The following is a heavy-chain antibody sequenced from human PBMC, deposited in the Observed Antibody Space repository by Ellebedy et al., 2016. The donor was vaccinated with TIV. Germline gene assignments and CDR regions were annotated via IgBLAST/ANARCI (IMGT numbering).Heavy chain of an antibody. V-gene: IGHV1-2*02. D-gene: IGHD2-2*01. CDR3: ARLPCGSTSCGGKAFEI. J-gene: IGHJ3*02. CDR2: INPNSGGT. CDR1: GYTFIDYY. Sequence: ASVKVSXXASGYTFIDYYIHWVRQAPGQGLEWLGWINPNSGGTNSAQKFQDRVTMYRETSISTAFMELSRLRSDDTAVYYCARLPCGSTSCGGKAFEIWGQGTMVTVSS.